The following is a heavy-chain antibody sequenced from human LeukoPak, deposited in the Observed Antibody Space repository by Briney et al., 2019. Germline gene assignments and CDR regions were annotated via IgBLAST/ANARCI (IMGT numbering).Heavy chain of an antibody. D-gene: IGHD5-18*01. CDR3: ARSEVATANGAFDI. V-gene: IGHV1-46*01. J-gene: IGHJ3*02. CDR2: INPSGGTT. Sequence: ASVRVSCKASGYPFTTSFIHWVRQAPGQGLEWMGIINPSGGTTAYAQKFQGRVTMTRDTSTSTVYMELSSLRSEDTAVYYCARSEVATANGAFDIWGQGTMVTVSS. CDR1: GYPFTTSF.